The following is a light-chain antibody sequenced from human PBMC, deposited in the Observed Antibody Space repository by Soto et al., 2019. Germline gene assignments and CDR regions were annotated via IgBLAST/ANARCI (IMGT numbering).Light chain of an antibody. V-gene: IGKV1-13*02. Sequence: AIQLTQSPSSLSASVLDRVSITCLASHGISSALAWYQHKPGKAPKILIYDASSLQSGVPSRLSGSESGTECTLTISSLQPEDFATYYCQQLKTYPFPFGQGTRLEIK. CDR3: QQLKTYPFP. CDR1: HGISSA. J-gene: IGKJ5*01. CDR2: DAS.